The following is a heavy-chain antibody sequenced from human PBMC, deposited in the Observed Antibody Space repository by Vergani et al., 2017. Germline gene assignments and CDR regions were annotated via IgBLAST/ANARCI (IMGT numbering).Heavy chain of an antibody. D-gene: IGHD2-8*01. CDR1: GFTFSSYA. Sequence: EVQLLESGGGLVQPGGSLRLSCAASGFTFSSYAMSWVRQAPGKGLEWVSAISGSGGSTYYADSVKGRFTISRDNSKNTLYLQMNSLRAEDTAVYYCAKQXIVLMVYARGGLDYWGQGTLVTVSS. CDR3: AKQXIVLMVYARGGLDY. V-gene: IGHV3-23*01. J-gene: IGHJ4*02. CDR2: ISGSGGST.